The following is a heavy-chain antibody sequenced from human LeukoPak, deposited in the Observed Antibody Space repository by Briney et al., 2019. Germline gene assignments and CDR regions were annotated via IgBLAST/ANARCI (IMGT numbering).Heavy chain of an antibody. D-gene: IGHD6-19*01. Sequence: GGSLSLSCAASGFTFSSYEMNWVRQAPGKGLEWVSKISSSGSAIYYADSVKGRFTISRDNAKSSLYLQMNSLRVEDTAIYYCARGGSLGYWGQGTLVTVSS. J-gene: IGHJ4*02. V-gene: IGHV3-48*03. CDR1: GFTFSSYE. CDR3: ARGGSLGY. CDR2: ISSSGSAI.